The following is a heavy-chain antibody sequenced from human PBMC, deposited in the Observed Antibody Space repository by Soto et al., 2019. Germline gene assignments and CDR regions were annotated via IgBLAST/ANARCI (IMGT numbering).Heavy chain of an antibody. V-gene: IGHV3-48*02. CDR2: SSSSSSTI. CDR3: ARHLSSWYGEYYYYYGMDV. J-gene: IGHJ6*02. CDR1: GFTFSSYS. D-gene: IGHD6-13*01. Sequence: EVQLVESGGGLVQPGGSLRLSCAASGFTFSSYSMNWVRQAPGKGLEWVSYSSSSSSTIYYADYVKGRFTISRDNAKNSLYLQINSLRDEDTAVYYCARHLSSWYGEYYYYYGMDVWGQGNTVNVSS.